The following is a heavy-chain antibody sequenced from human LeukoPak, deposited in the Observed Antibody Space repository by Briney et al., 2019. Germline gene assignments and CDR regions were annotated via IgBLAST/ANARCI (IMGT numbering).Heavy chain of an antibody. CDR2: IGRAGDT. Sequence: GGSLRLSCSASGFTFSSYDIHWVRQPTGKGLEWVAAIGRAGDTYYPESVESRFTISRENAENSLYLQMNSLRAGDTAVYYCARALVVPSLGWISGIDVWGQGTTVTVSS. J-gene: IGHJ6*02. V-gene: IGHV3-13*01. D-gene: IGHD2-21*01. CDR1: GFTFSSYD. CDR3: ARALVVPSLGWISGIDV.